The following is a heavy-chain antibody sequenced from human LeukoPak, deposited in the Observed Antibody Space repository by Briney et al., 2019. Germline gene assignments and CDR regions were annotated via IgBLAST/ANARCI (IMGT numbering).Heavy chain of an antibody. CDR2: ISGSGGST. D-gene: IGHD2-8*02. CDR1: GFTFSSYA. Sequence: GGSLRLSCAASGFTFSSYAMNWVRQAPGKGLEWVSIISGSGGSTNYADSVKGRFTISRDNVDNVVYLEMNSLGAEDTATYYCARVAVSGPTGWFDSWGQGTLVIVSS. CDR3: ARVAVSGPTGWFDS. V-gene: IGHV3-23*01. J-gene: IGHJ5*01.